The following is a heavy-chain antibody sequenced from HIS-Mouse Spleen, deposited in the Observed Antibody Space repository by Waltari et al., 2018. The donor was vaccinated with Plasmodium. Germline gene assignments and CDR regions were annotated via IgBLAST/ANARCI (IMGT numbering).Heavy chain of an antibody. J-gene: IGHJ4*02. Sequence: QLQLQESGPGLVKPSETLSLTCTVSGGSISSSSYYWGWIRQPPGKGLEWIGSIYYSGSTYYNPSLKSRVTISVDTSKNQFSLKLSSVTAADTAVYYCARDDGWGTGSFDYWGQGTLVTVSS. D-gene: IGHD7-27*01. CDR1: GGSISSSSYY. CDR2: IYYSGST. V-gene: IGHV4-39*07. CDR3: ARDDGWGTGSFDY.